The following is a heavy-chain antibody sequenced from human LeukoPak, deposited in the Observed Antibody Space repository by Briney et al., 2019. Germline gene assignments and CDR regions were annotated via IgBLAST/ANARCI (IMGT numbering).Heavy chain of an antibody. J-gene: IGHJ4*02. D-gene: IGHD3-10*01. CDR2: INHSGST. Sequence: SETLSLTCTVSGGSISTYFWTWIRQPPGKGLEWIGEINHSGSTNYNPSLKSRVTMSVDTSKNQFSLRLSSVTAVDTAVYYCARKTDAKSYYPDWGQGTLVTVSS. CDR3: ARKTDAKSYYPD. CDR1: GGSISTYF. V-gene: IGHV4-34*01.